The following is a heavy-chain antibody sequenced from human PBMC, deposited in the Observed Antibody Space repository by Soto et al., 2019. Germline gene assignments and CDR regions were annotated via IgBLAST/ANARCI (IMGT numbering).Heavy chain of an antibody. V-gene: IGHV4-59*01. CDR3: ARRYGTTFEY. Sequence: PSETLSVPCTVSGGSISSYYWIWIRQPPGKGLEWIGYIYYSGSTNYNPSLKSRVTISVDTSKNQFSLKLSSVTAADTAVYYCARRYGTTFEYWGQGTLVTVSS. J-gene: IGHJ4*02. CDR1: GGSISSYY. D-gene: IGHD1-7*01. CDR2: IYYSGST.